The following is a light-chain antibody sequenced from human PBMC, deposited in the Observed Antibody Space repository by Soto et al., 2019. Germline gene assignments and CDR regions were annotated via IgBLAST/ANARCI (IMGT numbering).Light chain of an antibody. Sequence: EIVLTQSPGTLSLSPGERATLSCRASQSVSSTYLAWYRHKPGQAPRLLIYGASSRAAGIPDRFSGSGSGTGFTLTSSRLEPEDFAVYYCHHFGSSRHTFGQGTKVEIK. CDR1: QSVSSTY. J-gene: IGKJ2*01. CDR2: GAS. V-gene: IGKV3-20*01. CDR3: HHFGSSRHT.